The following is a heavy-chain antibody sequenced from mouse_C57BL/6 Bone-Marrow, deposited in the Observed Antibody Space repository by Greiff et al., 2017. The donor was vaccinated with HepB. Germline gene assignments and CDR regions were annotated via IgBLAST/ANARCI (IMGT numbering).Heavy chain of an antibody. CDR2: INPNNGGT. J-gene: IGHJ4*01. CDR3: ARRGIISSYAMDY. V-gene: IGHV1-18*01. Sequence: EVQLQQSGPELVKPGASVKIPCKASGYTFTDYNMDWVKQSHGKSLEWIGDINPNNGGTIYNQKFKGKATLTVDKSSSTAYMELRSLTSEDTAVYYCARRGIISSYAMDYWGQGTSVTVSS. CDR1: GYTFTDYN.